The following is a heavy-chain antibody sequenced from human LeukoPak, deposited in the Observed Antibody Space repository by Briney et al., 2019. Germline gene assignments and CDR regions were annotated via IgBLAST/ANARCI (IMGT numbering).Heavy chain of an antibody. CDR3: ARGGYCTNGVCYYGDCGRDY. Sequence: GGSLRLSCAASGFTFSSYAMHWVRQAPGKGLEYVSAISSNGGSTYYANSVKGRFTISRDNSKNTLYLQMGSLRAEDMAVYYCARGGYCTNGVCYYGDCGRDYWGQGTLVTVSS. D-gene: IGHD2-8*01. V-gene: IGHV3-64*01. CDR1: GFTFSSYA. CDR2: ISSNGGST. J-gene: IGHJ4*02.